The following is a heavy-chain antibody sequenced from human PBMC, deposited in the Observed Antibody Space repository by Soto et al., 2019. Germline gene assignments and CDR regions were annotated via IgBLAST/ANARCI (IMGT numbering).Heavy chain of an antibody. CDR3: ARVNCSGGSCHYYYYGIDV. CDR2: IIPIFGTA. J-gene: IGHJ6*02. CDR1: GGTFSSYA. Sequence: QVQLVQSGAEVKKPGSSVKVSCKASGGTFSSYAISWVRQAPGQGLEWMGGIIPIFGTANYAQKFQGRVTITADESTSTAYMELSSLRSEDTAVYYCARVNCSGGSCHYYYYGIDVWGQGTTVTVSS. D-gene: IGHD2-15*01. V-gene: IGHV1-69*01.